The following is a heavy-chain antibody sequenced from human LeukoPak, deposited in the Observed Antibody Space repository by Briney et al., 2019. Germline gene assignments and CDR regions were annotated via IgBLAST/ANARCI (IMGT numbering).Heavy chain of an antibody. J-gene: IGHJ4*02. CDR2: IYYSGST. V-gene: IGHV4-30-4*08. D-gene: IGHD1-7*01. Sequence: PSETLSLTCTVSGGSISSGDYYWSWIRQPPGKGLEWIGYIYYSGSTYYNPSLKSRVTISVDTSKNQCSLKLSSVTAADTAVYYCAREGHNWNYVRPYWGQGTLVTVSS. CDR3: AREGHNWNYVRPY. CDR1: GGSISSGDYY.